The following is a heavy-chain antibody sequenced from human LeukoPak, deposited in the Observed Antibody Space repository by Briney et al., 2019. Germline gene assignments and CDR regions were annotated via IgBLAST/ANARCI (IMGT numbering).Heavy chain of an antibody. J-gene: IGHJ3*02. Sequence: SVKVSCKASGGTFSSYAISWVRQAPGQGLEWMGRIIPIFGTANYAQKFQGRVTITTDESTSTAYMELSSLRSEDTAVYYCARASYDFWSGYYIGKAFDIWGQGTMVTVSS. CDR1: GGTFSSYA. V-gene: IGHV1-69*05. CDR2: IIPIFGTA. CDR3: ARASYDFWSGYYIGKAFDI. D-gene: IGHD3-3*01.